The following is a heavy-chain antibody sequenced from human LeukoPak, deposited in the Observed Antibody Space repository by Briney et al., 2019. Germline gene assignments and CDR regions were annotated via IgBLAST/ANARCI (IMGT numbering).Heavy chain of an antibody. CDR3: ARDGTYYYDSSGSLVWDY. V-gene: IGHV1-18*01. D-gene: IGHD3-22*01. Sequence: ASVKVSCKASGYTFTSYGISWVRQAPGQGLEWMGWISAYNGNTNYAQKLQGRVTMTTDTSTSTAYMELRSLRSDGTAVYYCARDGTYYYDSSGSLVWDYWGQGTLVTVSS. CDR2: ISAYNGNT. J-gene: IGHJ4*02. CDR1: GYTFTSYG.